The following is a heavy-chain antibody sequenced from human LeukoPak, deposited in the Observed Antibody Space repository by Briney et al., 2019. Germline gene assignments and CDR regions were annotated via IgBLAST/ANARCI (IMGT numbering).Heavy chain of an antibody. J-gene: IGHJ6*02. CDR3: ARDLHYYVAMDV. CDR2: IKQDESEK. D-gene: IGHD3-10*02. V-gene: IGHV3-7*05. CDR1: GFTLSNYW. Sequence: PGGSLRLSCTASGFTLSNYWMSWVRQTPEKGLEWVANIKQDESEKVYVGSVKGRFTISRDNAKSSLYLQMSGLRADDTAVYYCARDLHYYVAMDVWGQGTTVTVSS.